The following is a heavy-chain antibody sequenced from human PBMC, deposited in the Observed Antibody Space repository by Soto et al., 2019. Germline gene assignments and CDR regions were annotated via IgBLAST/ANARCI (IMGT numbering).Heavy chain of an antibody. CDR3: ARSQAGVVATH. V-gene: IGHV4-34*01. CDR2: IKDGGYT. D-gene: IGHD5-12*01. J-gene: IGHJ4*02. CDR1: GGSLSGFY. Sequence: QVQLQQWGAGLLKPSETLSLNCAVNGGSLSGFYWSWIRQPPGKGLEWIGEIKDGGYTNYSPSLKGPTTIASDTSNNHFSLRLNSVTAADTGVYYCARSQAGVVATHWDPGALVNVSS.